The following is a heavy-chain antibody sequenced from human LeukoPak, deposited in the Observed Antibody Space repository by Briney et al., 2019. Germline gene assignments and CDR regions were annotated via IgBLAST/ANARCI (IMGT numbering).Heavy chain of an antibody. V-gene: IGHV4-30-4*01. D-gene: IGHD2-15*01. CDR3: ARESTLGSGGVDV. Sequence: SQTLSLTCTVSGGSFSSGDYYWSWIRQPPGKGLEWIGYIYYSGSTYDNPALKSRVTISVDTSKNQFSLKLRSVPAADTAAYYCARESTLGSGGVDVWGKGTTVTVSS. CDR1: GGSFSSGDYY. J-gene: IGHJ6*04. CDR2: IYYSGST.